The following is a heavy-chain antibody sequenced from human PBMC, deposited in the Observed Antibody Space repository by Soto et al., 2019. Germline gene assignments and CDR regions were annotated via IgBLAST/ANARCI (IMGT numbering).Heavy chain of an antibody. CDR1: GFTFRNYA. V-gene: IGHV3-23*01. J-gene: IGHJ4*02. CDR2: ISVSGGST. Sequence: GALRLSCAASGFTFRNYAMNWVRQAPGKGLEWVSGISVSGGSTYYADSVKGRFTVSRDNSKNTVYLQMNSLRVEDTAVYFCAKGMYYYDSSGYRLFDYWGQGTLVTVSS. D-gene: IGHD3-22*01. CDR3: AKGMYYYDSSGYRLFDY.